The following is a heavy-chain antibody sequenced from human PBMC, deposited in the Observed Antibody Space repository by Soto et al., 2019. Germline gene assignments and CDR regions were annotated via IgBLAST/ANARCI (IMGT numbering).Heavy chain of an antibody. J-gene: IGHJ5*02. CDR3: ASAGYCSGGSCYSGSNGWFDP. Sequence: QVQLQQWGAGLLKPSETLSLTCAVYGGSFSGYYWSWIRQPPGKGLEWIGEINHSGSTNYNPSLKSRVTISVDTSKNQFSLELSYVTAADTAVYYCASAGYCSGGSCYSGSNGWFDPCGQGTLVTVSS. V-gene: IGHV4-34*01. CDR2: INHSGST. D-gene: IGHD2-15*01. CDR1: GGSFSGYY.